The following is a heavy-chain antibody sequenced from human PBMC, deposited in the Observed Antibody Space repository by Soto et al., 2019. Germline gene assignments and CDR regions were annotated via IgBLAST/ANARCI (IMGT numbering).Heavy chain of an antibody. Sequence: GGSLRLSCAASGFTFSSYAMSWVRQAPGKGLEWVSAISGSGGSTYYADSVKGRFTISRDNSKNTLYLQMNSLRAEDTAIYYCAKSRFHSYSSSLDYWGQGTLVTVSS. D-gene: IGHD6-13*01. J-gene: IGHJ4*02. V-gene: IGHV3-23*01. CDR1: GFTFSSYA. CDR3: AKSRFHSYSSSLDY. CDR2: ISGSGGST.